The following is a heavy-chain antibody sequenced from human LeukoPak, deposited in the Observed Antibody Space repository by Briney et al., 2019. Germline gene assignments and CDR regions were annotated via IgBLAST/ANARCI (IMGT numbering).Heavy chain of an antibody. CDR2: INPNTGGT. D-gene: IGHD2-2*01. CDR3: ARALVPAAQRLSS. Sequence: ASVEVSCKASGYTFTGYYLHWMRQAPGQGLEWMGWINPNTGGTKYAQKFQGRVTMTRDTSISTAYMEVTRLTSDDTAVYYCARALVPAAQRLSSWGQGTLVTVSS. CDR1: GYTFTGYY. V-gene: IGHV1-2*02. J-gene: IGHJ5*02.